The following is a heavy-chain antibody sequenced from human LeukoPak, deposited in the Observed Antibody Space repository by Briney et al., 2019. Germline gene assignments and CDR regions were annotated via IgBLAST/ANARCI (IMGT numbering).Heavy chain of an antibody. Sequence: SVKVSCKASGGTFSSYAISWVRQAPGQGLEWMGRIIPILGIANYAQKFQGRVTITADKSTSTAYMELSSLRSEDTAVYYCARDRSGRAAAGDPWGQGTLVTVSS. D-gene: IGHD6-13*01. CDR3: ARDRSGRAAAGDP. J-gene: IGHJ5*02. CDR1: GGTFSSYA. CDR2: IIPILGIA. V-gene: IGHV1-69*04.